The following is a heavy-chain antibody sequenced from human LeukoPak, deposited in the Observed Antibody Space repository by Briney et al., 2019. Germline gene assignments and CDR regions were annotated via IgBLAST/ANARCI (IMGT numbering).Heavy chain of an antibody. CDR3: ARDPTYFDWLPVY. CDR1: GFTFSSYS. J-gene: IGHJ4*02. Sequence: PGGSLRLSCAASGFTFSSYSMNWVRQAPGKGLEWVSSISSSSSYIYYADSVKGRLTISRDNAKNSLHLQMNSLRAEDTAVYYCARDPTYFDWLPVYWGQGTLVTVSS. D-gene: IGHD3-9*01. V-gene: IGHV3-21*01. CDR2: ISSSSSYI.